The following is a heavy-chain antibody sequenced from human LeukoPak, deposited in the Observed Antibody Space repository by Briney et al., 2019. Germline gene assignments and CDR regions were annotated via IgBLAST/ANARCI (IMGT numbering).Heavy chain of an antibody. CDR3: ARGRTYYYDTSGYYPSIYYGMDV. CDR2: INHGEST. CDR1: GGSFSGYY. D-gene: IGHD3-22*01. Sequence: PSETLSLTCAVSGGSFSGYYWYWIRQPPGKGLEWIGEINHGESTNYNPSLKSRATLSVDTSKNQSSLKLTSVTAADTAVYYCARGRTYYYDTSGYYPSIYYGMDVWGQGTTVIVSS. V-gene: IGHV4-34*01. J-gene: IGHJ6*02.